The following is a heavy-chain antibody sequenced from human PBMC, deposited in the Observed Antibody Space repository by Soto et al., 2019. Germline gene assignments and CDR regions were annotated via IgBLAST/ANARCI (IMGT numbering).Heavy chain of an antibody. D-gene: IGHD3-3*01. V-gene: IGHV6-1*01. CDR2: TYYRSKWYN. J-gene: IGHJ5*02. CDR3: ARERHEYYDFWSGYNWFDP. CDR1: GDSVSSNSAA. Sequence: SQTLSLTCAISGDSVSSNSAAWNWIRQSPSRGLEWLGRTYYRSKWYNDYAVSVKSRIIINPDASKNQISLQLNSVTPEDTAVIYCARERHEYYDFWSGYNWFDPWGKGTLVTVSS.